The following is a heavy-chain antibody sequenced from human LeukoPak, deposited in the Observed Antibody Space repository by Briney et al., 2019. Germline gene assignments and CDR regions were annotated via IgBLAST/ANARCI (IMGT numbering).Heavy chain of an antibody. CDR3: AKEGWLRTNNWFDP. Sequence: SQTLSLTCAISGDSVSSNSAAWNWIRQSPSRGLEWLGRTYYRSKWYNDYAVSVKSRITINPDTAKNKSSLRVNCGTPGETAGYYCAKEGWLRTNNWFDPWGQGTLVTVSS. J-gene: IGHJ5*01. CDR1: GDSVSSNSAA. CDR2: TYYRSKWYN. V-gene: IGHV6-1*01. D-gene: IGHD5-12*01.